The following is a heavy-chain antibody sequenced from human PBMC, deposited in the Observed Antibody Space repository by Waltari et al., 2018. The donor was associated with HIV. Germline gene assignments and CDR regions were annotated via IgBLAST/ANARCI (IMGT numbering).Heavy chain of an antibody. CDR2: IWHDGSKT. V-gene: IGHV3-33*01. J-gene: IGHJ4*02. Sequence: QVQLVESGGGVVQPGRSLRLSCAASGFTFTTYGMHWVRKAPGKGLEWVALIWHDGSKTYYADSLKGRFTISRDNSKNTLYLQMNSLRGEDTAVYYCARQVGAALFDYWGQGALVTVSS. CDR3: ARQVGAALFDY. D-gene: IGHD1-26*01. CDR1: GFTFTTYG.